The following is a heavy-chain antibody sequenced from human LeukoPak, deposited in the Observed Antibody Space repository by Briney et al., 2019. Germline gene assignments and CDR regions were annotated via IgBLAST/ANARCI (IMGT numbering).Heavy chain of an antibody. Sequence: SETLSLTCTVSGGSISSYYWSWIRQPPGKGLEWIGYIYNSGHTDYNPSLKSRVTIPVDTSKNQFSLKLSSVTAADTAVYYCGRVSCSTTSCPGWFDPWGQGTLVTVSS. J-gene: IGHJ5*02. CDR1: GGSISSYY. D-gene: IGHD2-2*01. CDR3: GRVSCSTTSCPGWFDP. CDR2: IYNSGHT. V-gene: IGHV4-59*01.